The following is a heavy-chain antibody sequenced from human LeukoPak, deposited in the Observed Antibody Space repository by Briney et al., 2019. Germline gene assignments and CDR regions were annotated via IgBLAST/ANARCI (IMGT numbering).Heavy chain of an antibody. V-gene: IGHV5-10-1*01. CDR2: IDPSDSYT. Sequence: RGESLKISWKGSGYGFTNYWISWGRQMPGEGLEWGGRIDPSDSYTNYWPSFRGHVTISADQAISTAYLQRSRLKASDTAMYYCARHGSSPGLDAFDIWGQGTMVTVSS. CDR1: GYGFTNYW. D-gene: IGHD6-6*01. CDR3: ARHGSSPGLDAFDI. J-gene: IGHJ3*02.